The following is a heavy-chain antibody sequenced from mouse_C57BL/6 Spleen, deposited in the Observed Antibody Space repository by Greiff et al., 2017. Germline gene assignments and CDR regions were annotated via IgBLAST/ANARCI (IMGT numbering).Heavy chain of an antibody. V-gene: IGHV1-26*01. CDR2: INPNNGGT. CDR3: ARQGDH. CDR1: GYTFTDYY. Sequence: VQLQQSGPELVKPGASVKLSCKASGYTFTDYYMNWVKQSHGKSLEWIGDINPNNGGTSYNQKFKGKATLTVDKSSSTAYMELRSLTSEDSAVYYCARQGDHWGQGTSVTVSS. J-gene: IGHJ4*01.